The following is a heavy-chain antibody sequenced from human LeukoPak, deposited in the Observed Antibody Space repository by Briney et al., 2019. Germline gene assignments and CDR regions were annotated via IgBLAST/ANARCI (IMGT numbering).Heavy chain of an antibody. D-gene: IGHD2-2*01. Sequence: ASVKVSCKASGYTFTSYDINWVRQATGQGLEWMGWMNPNSGNTGYAQKFQGRVTITRNTSISTAYMELSSLRSEDTAVYYCAREGCSSTSCYPDYWGQGTLVTVSS. CDR2: MNPNSGNT. J-gene: IGHJ4*02. CDR1: GYTFTSYD. V-gene: IGHV1-8*03. CDR3: AREGCSSTSCYPDY.